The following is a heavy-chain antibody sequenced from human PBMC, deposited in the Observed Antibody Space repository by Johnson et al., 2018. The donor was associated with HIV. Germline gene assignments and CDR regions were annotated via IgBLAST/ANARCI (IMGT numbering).Heavy chain of an antibody. V-gene: IGHV3-66*02. D-gene: IGHD3-10*01. CDR2: IYSGGNT. J-gene: IGHJ3*02. CDR3: AIGRGEFPRHAFDI. CDR1: GFTFSSYD. Sequence: VQLVESGGGLLQPGGSLRLSCAASGFTFSSYDMHWVRQAPGKGLEWVPVIYSGGNTFYADSVRGRFTIARDTSKNTLYLQMNSLRAEDTAVYYCAIGRGEFPRHAFDIWGQGTMVTVSS.